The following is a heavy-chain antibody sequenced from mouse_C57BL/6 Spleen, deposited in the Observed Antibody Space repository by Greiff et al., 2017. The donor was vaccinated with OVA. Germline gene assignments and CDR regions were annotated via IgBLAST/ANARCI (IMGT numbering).Heavy chain of an antibody. CDR2: ISYDGSN. CDR3: AKTYDGYYSWFAY. CDR1: GYSITSGYY. D-gene: IGHD2-3*01. Sequence: ESGPGLVKPSQSLSLTCSVTGYSITSGYYWNWIRQFPGNKLEWMGYISYDGSNNYNPSLKNRISITRDTSKNQFFLKLNSVTTEDTATYYCAKTYDGYYSWFAYWGQGTLVTVSA. J-gene: IGHJ3*01. V-gene: IGHV3-6*01.